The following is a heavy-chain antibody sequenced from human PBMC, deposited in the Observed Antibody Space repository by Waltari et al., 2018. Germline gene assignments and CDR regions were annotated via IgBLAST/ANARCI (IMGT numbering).Heavy chain of an antibody. CDR2: IYYSGST. J-gene: IGHJ4*02. CDR3: ARVAVLGGVLKFSSDWVGYFDY. Sequence: QLQLQESGPGLVKPSETLSLTCTVSGGSIRSSSYSWGWIRPPPGKGLEWIGSIYYSGSTYYNPSLKSRVTISVDTSKNQFSLKLSAVTAADTAVYYCARVAVLGGVLKFSSDWVGYFDYWGQGTLVTVSS. V-gene: IGHV4-39*07. D-gene: IGHD6-19*01. CDR1: GGSIRSSSYS.